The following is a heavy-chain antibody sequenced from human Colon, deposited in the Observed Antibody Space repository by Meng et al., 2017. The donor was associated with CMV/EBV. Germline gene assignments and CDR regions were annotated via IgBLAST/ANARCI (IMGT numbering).Heavy chain of an antibody. CDR3: AREKSSCTSSTCYGVDS. V-gene: IGHV4-4*07. CDR1: KVSIGGYS. D-gene: IGHD2-2*01. Sequence: QVQLHESGPGLVKPSETLSLTCIVLKVSIGGYSWSWIRQPAGKGLEWIGRIDKSGTTHYNPSLKSRVTLSLDTSKDQFSLKLTSVTAADTAVYYCAREKSSCTSSTCYGVDSWGQGTLVTVSS. J-gene: IGHJ4*02. CDR2: IDKSGTT.